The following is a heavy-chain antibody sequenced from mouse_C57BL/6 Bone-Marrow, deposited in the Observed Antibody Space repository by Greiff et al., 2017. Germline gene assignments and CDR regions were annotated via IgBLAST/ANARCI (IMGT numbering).Heavy chain of an antibody. D-gene: IGHD2-4*01. V-gene: IGHV1-7*01. CDR3: ARREGIYDYAPDY. CDR2: INPSSGYT. J-gene: IGHJ2*01. CDR1: GYTFTSYW. Sequence: QVQLKQSGAELAKPGASVKLSCKASGYTFTSYWMHWVKQRPGQGLEWIGYINPSSGYTKYNQKFKDKATLTADKSSSTAYMQLSSLTYEDSAVYYCARREGIYDYAPDYWGQGTTLTVSS.